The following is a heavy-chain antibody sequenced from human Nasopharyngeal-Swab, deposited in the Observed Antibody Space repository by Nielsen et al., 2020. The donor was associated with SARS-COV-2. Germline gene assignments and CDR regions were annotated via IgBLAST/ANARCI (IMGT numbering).Heavy chain of an antibody. CDR3: LRPRYCSAASCNKHSGVGLFDY. Sequence: ASVKVSCKASGYTFTSYDINWVRQASGQGLEWMGWMNPNSGNTGYAQKFQGRVTMTRDTSISTAYMELSSLRSEENEGEDWLRPRYCSAASCNKHSGVGLFDYWGQGTLVTVSS. J-gene: IGHJ4*02. V-gene: IGHV1-8*01. CDR1: GYTFTSYD. D-gene: IGHD2-8*02. CDR2: MNPNSGNT.